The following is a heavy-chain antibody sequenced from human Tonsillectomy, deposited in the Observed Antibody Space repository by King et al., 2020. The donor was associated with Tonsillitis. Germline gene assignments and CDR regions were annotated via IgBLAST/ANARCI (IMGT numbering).Heavy chain of an antibody. D-gene: IGHD6-13*01. J-gene: IGHJ6*04. CDR1: GFTFRSYG. Sequence: VQLVESGGGVVQPGGSLRLSCAASGFTFRSYGMHWVRQAPGKGLEWVAFIRYDGSNKYYVDHVKGRFTLSRDNSKNTLELQMNSLRAEDTAMYYGAKAKSAAAAADYGMDVWGKGPTGTVS. CDR3: AKAKSAAAAADYGMDV. V-gene: IGHV3-30*02. CDR2: IRYDGSNK.